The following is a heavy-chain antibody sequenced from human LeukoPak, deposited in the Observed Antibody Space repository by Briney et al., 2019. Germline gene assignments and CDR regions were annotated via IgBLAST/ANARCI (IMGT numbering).Heavy chain of an antibody. J-gene: IGHJ4*02. CDR2: IYYTGST. CDR1: GGSISSRYY. V-gene: IGHV4-39*01. CDR3: ARLDSSGYYVDY. D-gene: IGHD3-22*01. Sequence: SETLSLTCTVSGGSISSRYYWGWIRQPPGKGLEWIASIYYTGSTFYNPSLESRITISVDTSKNQFSLKLSSVTAADTAVYYCARLDSSGYYVDYWGQGTLVTVSS.